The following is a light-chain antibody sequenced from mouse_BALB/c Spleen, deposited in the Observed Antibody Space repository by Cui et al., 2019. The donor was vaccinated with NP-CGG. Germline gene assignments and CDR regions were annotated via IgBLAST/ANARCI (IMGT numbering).Light chain of an antibody. V-gene: IGLV1*01. CDR1: TGAVTTSNY. CDR3: ALWYSNHWV. J-gene: IGLJ1*01. CDR2: GTN. Sequence: HAVVPQASALTTSPGETVTLTCRSSTGAVTTSNYANWVQEKPDHLFTGLIGGTNNRPPGIPARFSGSLIGDKAALTITGAQTEDEAIYFCALWYSNHWVFGGGTKLTVL.